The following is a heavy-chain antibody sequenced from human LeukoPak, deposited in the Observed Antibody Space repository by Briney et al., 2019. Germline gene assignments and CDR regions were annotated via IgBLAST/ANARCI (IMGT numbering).Heavy chain of an antibody. CDR2: IYSGGST. Sequence: GGSLRLSCAASGFTVSSNYMSWVRQAPGKGLEWVSVIYSGGSTYYADSVKGRFTISRDNSKNTLDLQMNSLRAEETAVYYCARNAFDMWGQGTMVIVSS. CDR3: ARNAFDM. CDR1: GFTVSSNY. J-gene: IGHJ3*02. V-gene: IGHV3-66*01.